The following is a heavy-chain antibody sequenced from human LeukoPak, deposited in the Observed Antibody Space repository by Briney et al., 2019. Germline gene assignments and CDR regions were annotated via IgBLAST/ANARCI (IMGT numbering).Heavy chain of an antibody. V-gene: IGHV3-23*01. CDR3: AKLASYYYGPGNLNWFDP. Sequence: GGSLRLSCAASGFTFSNYAMSWVRQAPGEGLEWVSSISGSGGSTYYADSVKGRFTISRDNSKNTLYLLMNSLRAEDTALYYCAKLASYYYGPGNLNWFDPWGQGTLVTVSS. D-gene: IGHD3-10*01. J-gene: IGHJ5*02. CDR1: GFTFSNYA. CDR2: ISGSGGST.